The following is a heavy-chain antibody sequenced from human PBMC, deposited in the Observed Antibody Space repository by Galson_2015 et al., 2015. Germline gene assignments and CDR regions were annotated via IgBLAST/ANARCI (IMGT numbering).Heavy chain of an antibody. CDR2: VIPILDTT. Sequence: SVKVSCKASGGTFNTYSFSWVRQAPGQGLEWMGGVIPILDTTNHAQKFQGRVTIIADELTETVYLELSSLTSEDTAVYYCVRGGAGNSDRRYYNYYNMDVWGQGTTGTVS. J-gene: IGHJ6*02. CDR1: GGTFNTYS. V-gene: IGHV1-69*13. D-gene: IGHD2-21*01. CDR3: VRGGAGNSDRRYYNYYNMDV.